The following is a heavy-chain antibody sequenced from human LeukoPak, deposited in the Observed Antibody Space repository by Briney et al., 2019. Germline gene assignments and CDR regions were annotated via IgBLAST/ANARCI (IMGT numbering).Heavy chain of an antibody. D-gene: IGHD5-18*01. CDR3: ARMSYGLYYYGMDV. J-gene: IGHJ6*02. V-gene: IGHV4-34*01. Sequence: PSETLSLTCAVYGGSFSGYYWSWIRQPPGKGLEWIGEINHSGSTNYNPSLKSRVTISVDTSKNQFSLKLSSVTAADTAVYYCARMSYGLYYYGMDVWGQGTTATVSS. CDR2: INHSGST. CDR1: GGSFSGYY.